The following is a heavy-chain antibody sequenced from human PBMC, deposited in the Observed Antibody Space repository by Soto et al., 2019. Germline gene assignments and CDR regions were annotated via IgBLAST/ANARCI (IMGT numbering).Heavy chain of an antibody. CDR1: GGSISSYY. CDR2: IYYSGST. J-gene: IGHJ4*02. V-gene: IGHV4-59*01. Sequence: PSETLSLTCTVSGGSISSYYWSWIRQPPGKGLEWIGYIYYSGSTNYNPSLKSRVTISVDTSKNQFSLKLSSVTAADTAVYYCASLPLNYDYVWGSYRSPLEASFDYWGQGTLVTVPS. D-gene: IGHD3-16*02. CDR3: ASLPLNYDYVWGSYRSPLEASFDY.